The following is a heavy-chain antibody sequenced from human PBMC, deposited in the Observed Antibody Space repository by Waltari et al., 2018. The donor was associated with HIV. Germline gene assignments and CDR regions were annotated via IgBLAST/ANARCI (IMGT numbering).Heavy chain of an antibody. CDR2: ISHSGSS. CDR3: ARGRDNRPVWFDP. CDR1: DGSFSGYY. D-gene: IGHD1-1*01. J-gene: IGHJ5*02. Sequence: QVQLQQWGAGLLKPSETLSLTCAVYDGSFSGYYWSWIRQPPGKGLEWIGEISHSGSSNYNPSLRSRLTISVDTSKSQFSLTLTSVTAADTAVYYCARGRDNRPVWFDPWGQGTLVTVSS. V-gene: IGHV4-34*02.